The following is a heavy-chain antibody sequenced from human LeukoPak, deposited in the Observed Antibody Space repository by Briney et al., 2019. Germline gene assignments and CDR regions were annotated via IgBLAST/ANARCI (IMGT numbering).Heavy chain of an antibody. V-gene: IGHV4-34*01. CDR2: INHSGST. CDR1: GGSFSGYY. CDR3: ARSRGRAAAASTGFDY. J-gene: IGHJ4*02. Sequence: SETLSLTCAVYGGSFSGYYWSWIRQPPGKGLEWIGEINHSGSTNYNPSLKSRVTISLDTSKNQFSLKMNSVTAADTAVYYCARSRGRAAAASTGFDYWGQGTLVTVSS. D-gene: IGHD6-13*01.